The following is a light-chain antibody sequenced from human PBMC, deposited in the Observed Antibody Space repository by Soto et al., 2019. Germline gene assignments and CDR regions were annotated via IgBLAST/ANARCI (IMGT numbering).Light chain of an antibody. Sequence: QSALTQPASVSGSPGQSITSSCTGTSSDVGGYNYVSWYQQHPGKAPKLMIYEVSNRPSGVSNRFSGSKSGNTASLTISGLQAEDEADYYCSSYTSSSTRVFGTGTKVTV. CDR1: SSDVGGYNY. CDR3: SSYTSSSTRV. CDR2: EVS. J-gene: IGLJ1*01. V-gene: IGLV2-14*01.